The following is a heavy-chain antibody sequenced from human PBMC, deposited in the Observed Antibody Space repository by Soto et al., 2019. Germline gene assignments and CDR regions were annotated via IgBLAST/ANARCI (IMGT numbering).Heavy chain of an antibody. V-gene: IGHV1-69*01. CDR3: ARGWGYDSSDYYYAY. D-gene: IGHD3-22*01. Sequence: QVQLVQSGAEVRKPGSSVKVSCKASGGTFSRHAISWVLQAPGQGLEWMGGIISMFGTANHAQKFQGRVTIIADESTSTAYMELSSLRSEDTAIYYCARGWGYDSSDYYYAYWGQGTVVIVSS. J-gene: IGHJ4*02. CDR2: IISMFGTA. CDR1: GGTFSRHA.